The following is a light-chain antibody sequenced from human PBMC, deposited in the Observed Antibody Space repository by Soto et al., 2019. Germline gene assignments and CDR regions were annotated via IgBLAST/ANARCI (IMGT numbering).Light chain of an antibody. Sequence: QSVLTHPPSASGTPGQRVTISCSGSSSNIGSNTVNWYQQLPGTAPKLLIYSDYQRPSGVPDRFSGSRSGTSASLAISGLQSEDEADYYCAAWDDSLNGQVFGGGTKVTVL. J-gene: IGLJ2*01. CDR2: SDY. CDR1: SSNIGSNT. CDR3: AAWDDSLNGQV. V-gene: IGLV1-44*01.